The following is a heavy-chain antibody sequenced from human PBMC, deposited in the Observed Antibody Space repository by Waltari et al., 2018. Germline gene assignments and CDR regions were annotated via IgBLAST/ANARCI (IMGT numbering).Heavy chain of an antibody. J-gene: IGHJ4*02. D-gene: IGHD3-16*01. CDR1: GFTVRDNS. CDR3: AREWSNATTWFGGYFDL. CDR2: IYNDGST. Sequence: EEQLVESGGRLVQSGGSLRLSCAASGFTVRDNSLPGVRQAPGKGLEWVSVIYNDGSTFYAESVKGRFTISREISRNEVSLQMHSVRGDDAGIYYCAREWSNATTWFGGYFDLWGQGTQVIVSS. V-gene: IGHV3-53*01.